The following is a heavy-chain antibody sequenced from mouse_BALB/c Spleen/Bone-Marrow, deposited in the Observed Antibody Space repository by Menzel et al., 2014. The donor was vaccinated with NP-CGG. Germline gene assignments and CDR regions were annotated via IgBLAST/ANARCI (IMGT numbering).Heavy chain of an antibody. CDR2: IYPGNSDT. V-gene: IGHV1-5*01. CDR1: GYTFTSYW. Sequence: EVMLVESGTVLARPGASAKMSCKASGYTFTSYWMHWVKQRPGQGLEWIGAIYPGNSDTSYNQKFKGKAKLTAVTSTSTAYMELSSLTNEDSAVYYCTVPYGNYVGYYAMDYWGQGTSVTVSS. CDR3: TVPYGNYVGYYAMDY. D-gene: IGHD2-1*01. J-gene: IGHJ4*01.